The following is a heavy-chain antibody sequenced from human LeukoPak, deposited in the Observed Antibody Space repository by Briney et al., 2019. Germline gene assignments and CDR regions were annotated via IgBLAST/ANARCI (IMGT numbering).Heavy chain of an antibody. CDR3: AREDSSSWFLGRDNDYYNMDV. D-gene: IGHD6-13*01. Sequence: PGGSLRLSCAASGFTVSSNYMSWVRQAPGKGLEWVSVIYSGGSTYYADSVKGRFTISRDNSKNTLYLQMNSLRAEDTAVYYCAREDSSSWFLGRDNDYYNMDVWGKGTTVTVSS. V-gene: IGHV3-66*01. CDR2: IYSGGST. CDR1: GFTVSSNY. J-gene: IGHJ6*04.